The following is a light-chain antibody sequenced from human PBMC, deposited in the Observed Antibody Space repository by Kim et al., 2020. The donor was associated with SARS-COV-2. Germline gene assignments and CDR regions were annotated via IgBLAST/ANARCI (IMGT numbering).Light chain of an antibody. CDR2: DVN. CDR3: SSYAGTNNLYV. V-gene: IGLV2-8*01. J-gene: IGLJ1*01. Sequence: QSATISCTGTSSDVGGYNFVSGHQQHPGKAPKLIIYDVNKRPSGVPNRFSGSKSGNTASLTVSGLQAEDEADYYCSSYAGTNNLYVFGTGTKVTVL. CDR1: SSDVGGYNF.